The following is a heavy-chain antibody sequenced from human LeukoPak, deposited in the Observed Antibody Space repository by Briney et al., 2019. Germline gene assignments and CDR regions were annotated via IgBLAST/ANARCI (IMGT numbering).Heavy chain of an antibody. J-gene: IGHJ4*02. CDR2: IGTAGDT. Sequence: GGSLRLSCAASGFTFSSYDMHWVRQATGKGLEWVSAIGTAGDTYYPGSVKGRFTISRENAKNSLYLQMNSLRAGDTAVYYCARGKIAAAIGYWGQGTLVTVSS. CDR3: ARGKIAAAIGY. CDR1: GFTFSSYD. D-gene: IGHD6-13*01. V-gene: IGHV3-13*01.